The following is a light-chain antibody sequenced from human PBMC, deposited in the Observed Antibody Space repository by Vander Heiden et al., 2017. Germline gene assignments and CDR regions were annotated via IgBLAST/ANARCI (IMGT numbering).Light chain of an antibody. Sequence: QSVLTQPPSASGTPGQRVTISCSGSSSNIGSNTVNWYQQLPGTAPKLLIYSKNQRPSGVPDRFSGSKSGTSASLAISGLQSEDEADYYCAAWDDSLNGPVGFGGGTKLTVL. CDR2: SKN. V-gene: IGLV1-44*01. CDR1: SSNIGSNT. J-gene: IGLJ2*01. CDR3: AAWDDSLNGPVG.